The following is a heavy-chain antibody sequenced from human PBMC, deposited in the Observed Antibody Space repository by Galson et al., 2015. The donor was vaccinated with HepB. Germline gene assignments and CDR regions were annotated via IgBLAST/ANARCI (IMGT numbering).Heavy chain of an antibody. J-gene: IGHJ4*02. CDR1: EFIFSDYG. CDR3: VREVRNGWYYFDY. Sequence: SLRLSCAASEFIFSDYGMHWVRQAPGKGLEWVALIWKDGTNKYYADSVKGRFTISRDNSENTLYLQMNSLRAEDSAVYYCVREVRNGWYYFDYWGQGTRVTVSA. CDR2: IWKDGTNK. V-gene: IGHV3-33*01. D-gene: IGHD2-15*01.